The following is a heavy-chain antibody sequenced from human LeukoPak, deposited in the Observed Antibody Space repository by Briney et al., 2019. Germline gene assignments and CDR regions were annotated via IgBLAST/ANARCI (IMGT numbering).Heavy chain of an antibody. CDR2: ISASGSST. CDR1: GFTFSSYA. J-gene: IGHJ4*02. D-gene: IGHD5-18*01. Sequence: GGSLRLSCAASGFTFSSYAMGWVPQAPGKGLEWVSSISASGSSTYYADSVKGRFTISRDNPKNTLYLQMSSLRAEDTAIYYCAKDLRGYTYGLGYWGQGTLVTVSS. CDR3: AKDLRGYTYGLGY. V-gene: IGHV3-23*01.